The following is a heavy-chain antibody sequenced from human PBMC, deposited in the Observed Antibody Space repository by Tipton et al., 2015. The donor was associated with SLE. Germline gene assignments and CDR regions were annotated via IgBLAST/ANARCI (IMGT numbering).Heavy chain of an antibody. Sequence: TLSLTCTVSGGSIRSYYWSWIRQPPGKGLEWIGYISYSGDTRHNPSLQSRVAVSIDPSKNQFSLKLSSVTAADTAVYYCARDRGSGSYYTHDAFDIWGQGTMVTVSS. V-gene: IGHV4-59*12. D-gene: IGHD3-10*01. CDR3: ARDRGSGSYYTHDAFDI. J-gene: IGHJ3*02. CDR1: GGSIRSYY. CDR2: ISYSGDT.